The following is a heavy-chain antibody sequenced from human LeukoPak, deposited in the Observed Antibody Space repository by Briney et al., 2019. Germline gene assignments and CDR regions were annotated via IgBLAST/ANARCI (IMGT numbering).Heavy chain of an antibody. CDR3: ARAPGSFDY. J-gene: IGHJ4*02. CDR2: IDPNSGDT. CDR1: GYTFTDYY. Sequence: ASVKVSCEASGYTFTDYYLHWVRQAPGQGLEWMGWIDPNSGDTNYAQKFQGRVTMTRDTSISSAYMELSSLRSDDTAVYYCARAPGSFDYWGQGTLVTVSS. V-gene: IGHV1-2*02. D-gene: IGHD1-14*01.